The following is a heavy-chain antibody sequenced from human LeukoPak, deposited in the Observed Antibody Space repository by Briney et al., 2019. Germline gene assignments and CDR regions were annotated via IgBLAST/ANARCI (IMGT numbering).Heavy chain of an antibody. Sequence: ASVKVSCKASGYTFISYAIHWVRQAPGQRLEWMGWINAGNGNTKYSQKFQGRVTINRDTSATTAYMKLSGLRSEDTAVYYCARDRDSYGPALDYWGQGTLVTVSS. D-gene: IGHD5-18*01. CDR1: GYTFISYA. V-gene: IGHV1-3*01. J-gene: IGHJ4*02. CDR2: INAGNGNT. CDR3: ARDRDSYGPALDY.